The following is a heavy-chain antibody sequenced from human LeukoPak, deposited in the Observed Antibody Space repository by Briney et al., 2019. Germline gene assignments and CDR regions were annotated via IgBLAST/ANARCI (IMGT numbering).Heavy chain of an antibody. V-gene: IGHV4-39*03. CDR2: IYYSGST. CDR1: GGSISSSSYY. J-gene: IGHJ4*02. Sequence: PSETLSLTCTVSGGSISSSSYYWGWIRQPPGKGLEWIGSIYYSGSTYYNPSLKSRVTISVDTSKNQFSLKLSSVTAADTAVYYGGGRGGGRGLKGDYWGQGTLVTVSS. CDR3: GGRGGGRGLKGDY. D-gene: IGHD3-10*01.